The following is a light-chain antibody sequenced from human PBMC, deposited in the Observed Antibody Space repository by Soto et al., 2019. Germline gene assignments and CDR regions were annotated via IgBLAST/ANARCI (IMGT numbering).Light chain of an antibody. J-gene: IGLJ1*01. CDR1: SSDIGNYNA. CDR2: EVT. Sequence: QSVLTQPASVSGSPGQSITIPCTGTSSDIGNYNAVSWYQQHPGKAPKLIIYEVTNRPSGVSDRFSGSKSGNTASLTIPGLQAEDEADYYCGSWTTYRPYVFATGTKVTVL. V-gene: IGLV2-14*01. CDR3: GSWTTYRPYV.